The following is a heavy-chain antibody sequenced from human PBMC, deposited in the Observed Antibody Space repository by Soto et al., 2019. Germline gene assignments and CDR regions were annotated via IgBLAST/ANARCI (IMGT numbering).Heavy chain of an antibody. V-gene: IGHV4-34*01. CDR2: INHSGST. CDR1: GGSFSGYY. D-gene: IGHD3-3*01. Sequence: SETLSLTCAVYGGSFSGYYWSWIRQPPGKGLEWIGEINHSGSTNYNPSLKSRVTISVDTSKNQFSLKLSSVTAADTAVYYCARSRGYYDFWSGYYKYYYGMGVWGQGTTVTVSS. CDR3: ARSRGYYDFWSGYYKYYYGMGV. J-gene: IGHJ6*02.